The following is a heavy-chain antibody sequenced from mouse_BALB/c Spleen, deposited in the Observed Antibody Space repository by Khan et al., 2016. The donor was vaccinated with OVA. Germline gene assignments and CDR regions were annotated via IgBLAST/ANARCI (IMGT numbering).Heavy chain of an antibody. Sequence: EVELVESGGGLVQPGGSRKLSCAASGFTFSSFGMHWVRQTPEKGLEWVAYISSGSSTIYYADTVKGRFTISRDTPKNTLFLQKTSLRSEDTAMFYCATYGWWDWGAGTTVTVAS. CDR3: ATYGWWD. J-gene: IGHJ1*01. D-gene: IGHD1-1*01. V-gene: IGHV5-17*02. CDR2: ISSGSSTI. CDR1: GFTFSSFG.